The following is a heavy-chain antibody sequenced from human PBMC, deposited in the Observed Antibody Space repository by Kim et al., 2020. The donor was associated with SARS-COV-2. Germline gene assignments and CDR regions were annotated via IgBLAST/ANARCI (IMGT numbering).Heavy chain of an antibody. CDR3: ARLASSGHDALDI. Sequence: AHSMKCRSTNTRDNAKNTLYQQMNRLTAGDTAVYYCARLASSGHDALDIWGQGTMVTVSS. D-gene: IGHD3-22*01. J-gene: IGHJ3*02. V-gene: IGHV3-74*01.